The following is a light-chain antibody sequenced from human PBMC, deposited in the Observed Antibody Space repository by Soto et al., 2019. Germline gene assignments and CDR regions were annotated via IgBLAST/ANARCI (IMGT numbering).Light chain of an antibody. V-gene: IGKV3-15*01. Sequence: IVMTQAPATLSVSPGERATLSCRASQSVSSNLAWFQQKPGQAPRLLIYGASTRATGIPARFSGSGSGTEFTVTISSLQSEDSAVYYCQQYDKWPGTFGQGTKVDI. CDR2: GAS. CDR1: QSVSSN. CDR3: QQYDKWPGT. J-gene: IGKJ1*01.